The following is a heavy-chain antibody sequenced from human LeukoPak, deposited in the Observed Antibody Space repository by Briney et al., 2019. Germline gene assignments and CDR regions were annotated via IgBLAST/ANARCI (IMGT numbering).Heavy chain of an antibody. CDR3: ARRTDRSFWYLDY. V-gene: IGHV5-51*01. Sequence: GESLKISCQTSGCSFNTFMIAWVRQAPGRGLEWMGLVYPLDSETRYGPSFQGQVTISADKSISTAYLQWSSLKASDTAMYYCARRTDRSFWYLDYWGQGTLVTVSS. CDR1: GCSFNTFM. J-gene: IGHJ4*02. CDR2: VYPLDSET.